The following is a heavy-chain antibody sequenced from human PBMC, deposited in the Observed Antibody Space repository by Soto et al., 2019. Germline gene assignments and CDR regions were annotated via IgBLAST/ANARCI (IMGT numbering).Heavy chain of an antibody. Sequence: QAQLVQSGAEVKKPGASVKVSCQASGYTFAAQYLHWVRKAPGEGLEWMGWINPTTGATRYAQKFQGRVTMTRDTSMIPVYLEMRSLRPHHTAVYYCAKGDSSRVSWFAPRGQGTLVTVSS. CDR1: GYTFAAQY. CDR2: INPTTGAT. J-gene: IGHJ5*02. CDR3: AKGDSSRVSWFAP. D-gene: IGHD6-19*01. V-gene: IGHV1-2*02.